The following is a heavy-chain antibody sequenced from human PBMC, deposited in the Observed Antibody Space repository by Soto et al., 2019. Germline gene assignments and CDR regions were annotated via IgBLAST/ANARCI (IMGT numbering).Heavy chain of an antibody. V-gene: IGHV4-39*05. Sequence: PSETPSLTCNVSGGSISSSSYYWGWIRHPTGTGLDCIGSIYYSWSTYYNPSLKSRVTISVDTSKNQFSLKLSSVTAADTAVYYCAMPGIAAAGTFYYYYYGMDVWGQGSTVTVTS. CDR1: GGSISSSSYY. D-gene: IGHD6-13*01. CDR2: IYYSWST. CDR3: AMPGIAAAGTFYYYYYGMDV. J-gene: IGHJ6*02.